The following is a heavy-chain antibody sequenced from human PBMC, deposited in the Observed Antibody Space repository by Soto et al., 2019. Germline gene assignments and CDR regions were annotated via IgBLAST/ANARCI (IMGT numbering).Heavy chain of an antibody. D-gene: IGHD2-15*01. CDR1: GYTFTGYY. Sequence: ASVKVSCKASGYTFTGYYMHWVRQAPGQRLEWMGWINAGNGNTKYSQKFQGRVTITRDTSASTAYMELSSLRSEDTAVYYCARGPGGPDGPGDYWGQGTRVTVS. CDR3: ARGPGGPDGPGDY. V-gene: IGHV1-3*01. J-gene: IGHJ4*02. CDR2: INAGNGNT.